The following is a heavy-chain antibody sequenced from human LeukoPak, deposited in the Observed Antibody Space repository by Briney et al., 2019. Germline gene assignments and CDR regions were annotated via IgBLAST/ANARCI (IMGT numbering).Heavy chain of an antibody. Sequence: PGGSLRLSCAASGFTFSSYSMNWVRQAPGKGLEWVSSISSSSSFRYYADSVKGRFTISRDNAKNSLYLQMNSLRAEDTAVYYCAREVIVVVPAAINWFDPWGQGTLVTVSS. V-gene: IGHV3-21*01. CDR1: GFTFSSYS. D-gene: IGHD2-2*01. J-gene: IGHJ5*02. CDR3: AREVIVVVPAAINWFDP. CDR2: ISSSSSFR.